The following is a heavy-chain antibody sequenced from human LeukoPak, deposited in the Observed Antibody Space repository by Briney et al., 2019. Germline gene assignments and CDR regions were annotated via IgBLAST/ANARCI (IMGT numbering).Heavy chain of an antibody. Sequence: GGSLRLSCTASGFTFGDYAMSWFRQAPGKGREWVGFIRSKAYGGTTEYAASVKGRFTISRDDSKSIAYLQMNSLKTEDTAVYYCARTEYYYDSYGAFDIWGQGTTVTVSS. CDR3: ARTEYYYDSYGAFDI. J-gene: IGHJ3*02. V-gene: IGHV3-49*03. CDR1: GFTFGDYA. D-gene: IGHD3-22*01. CDR2: IRSKAYGGTT.